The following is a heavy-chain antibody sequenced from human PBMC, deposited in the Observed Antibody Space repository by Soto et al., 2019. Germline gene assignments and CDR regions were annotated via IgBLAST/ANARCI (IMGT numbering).Heavy chain of an antibody. J-gene: IGHJ5*02. V-gene: IGHV2-5*01. Sequence: QITLKESGPTLVKPTQTLTLTCTFSGFSLTTTGVGVGWIRQPPGKALEWLALIYWNDQKRYNPSLQSRISITKDTTKNQVVLTMTNMDTVDTATYYCAHRGATVTSIWFDPWGQGTLVTVSS. CDR3: AHRGATVTSIWFDP. CDR2: IYWNDQK. D-gene: IGHD4-17*01. CDR1: GFSLTTTGVG.